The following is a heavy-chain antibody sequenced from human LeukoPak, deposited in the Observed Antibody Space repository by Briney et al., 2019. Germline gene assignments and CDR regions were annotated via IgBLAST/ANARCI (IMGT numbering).Heavy chain of an antibody. V-gene: IGHV3-23*01. CDR2: ISGSGGST. J-gene: IGHJ4*02. CDR3: AKDLGHYDFWSGYYGPFYYFDY. D-gene: IGHD3-3*01. Sequence: GGSLRLSCAASGFTFSSYAMSWVRQAPGKGLEWVSAISGSGGSTYYADSVKSRFTISRDNSKNTLYLQMNSLRAEDTAVYYCAKDLGHYDFWSGYYGPFYYFDYWGQGTLVTVSS. CDR1: GFTFSSYA.